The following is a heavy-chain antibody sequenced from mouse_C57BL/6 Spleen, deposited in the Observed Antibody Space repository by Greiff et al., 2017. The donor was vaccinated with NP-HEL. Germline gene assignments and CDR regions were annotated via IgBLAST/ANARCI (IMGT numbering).Heavy chain of an antibody. CDR1: GYTFTTYP. CDR2: FHPYNDDN. CDR3: ARGAHYYYGSSYWYFDV. J-gene: IGHJ1*03. Sequence: VQLQQSGAELVKPGASVKMSCKASGYTFTTYPIEWMKQNHGKSLEWIGNFHPYNDDNKYNEKFKGKATLTVEKSSSTVYLELSRLTSDDSAVYYCARGAHYYYGSSYWYFDVWGTGTTVTVSS. D-gene: IGHD1-1*01. V-gene: IGHV1-47*01.